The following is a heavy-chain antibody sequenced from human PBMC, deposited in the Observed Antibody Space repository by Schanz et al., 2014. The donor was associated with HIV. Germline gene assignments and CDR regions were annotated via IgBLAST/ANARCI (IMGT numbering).Heavy chain of an antibody. Sequence: VQLVESGGGVVQPGRSLRLSCAASGFTFSNYGMHWVRRAPGKGLGGGAVIPYDGSNKYYADSVKGRFTISRDNAKNSLYLQMNSLRVEDTAVYFCAKLGSIAAAGTYDYWGQGTLVTVSS. CDR3: AKLGSIAAAGTYDY. J-gene: IGHJ4*02. CDR1: GFTFSNYG. D-gene: IGHD6-13*01. CDR2: IPYDGSNK. V-gene: IGHV3-30*18.